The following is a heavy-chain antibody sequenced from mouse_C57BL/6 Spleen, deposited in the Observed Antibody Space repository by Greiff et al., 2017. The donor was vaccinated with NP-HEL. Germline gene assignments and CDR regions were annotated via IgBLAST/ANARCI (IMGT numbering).Heavy chain of an antibody. CDR2: IHPNSGST. V-gene: IGHV1-64*01. J-gene: IGHJ2*01. CDR1: GYTFTSYW. CDR3: ARSGSNYFYYFDY. D-gene: IGHD2-5*01. Sequence: QVQLQQSGAELVKPGASVKLSCKASGYTFTSYWMHWVKQRPGQGLEWIGMIHPNSGSTNYNEKFKSKATLTVDKSSSTAYMQLSSLTSEDSAVYYCARSGSNYFYYFDYWGQGTTLTVSS.